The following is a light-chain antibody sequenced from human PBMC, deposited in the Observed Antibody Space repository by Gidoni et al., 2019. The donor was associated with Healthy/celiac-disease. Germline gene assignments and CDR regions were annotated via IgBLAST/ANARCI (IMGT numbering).Light chain of an antibody. J-gene: IGKJ1*01. Sequence: ELVFTQSPGTLSLSPGERATLSCRASQSVSSSYVAWYQQKPGQAPRLLIYGASSRATGIPDRFSGSGSGKDFTLTISRLEPEDVAVYYCQQYGSSPWTFGQGTKVEIK. CDR3: QQYGSSPWT. V-gene: IGKV3-20*01. CDR2: GAS. CDR1: QSVSSSY.